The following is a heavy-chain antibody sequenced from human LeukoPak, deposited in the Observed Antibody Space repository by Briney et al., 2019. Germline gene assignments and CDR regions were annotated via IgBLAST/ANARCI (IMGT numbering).Heavy chain of an antibody. CDR1: GYTFTGYY. V-gene: IGHV1-2*06. CDR3: AREYYYGSGSYYKGNWFDP. Sequence: ASVKVSCKDSGYTFTGYYMHWVRQAPGQGLEWMGRINPNSGGTNYAQKFQGRVTMTRDTSISTAYMELSRLRSDDTAVYYCAREYYYGSGSYYKGNWFDPWGQGTLVTVSS. J-gene: IGHJ5*02. CDR2: INPNSGGT. D-gene: IGHD3-10*01.